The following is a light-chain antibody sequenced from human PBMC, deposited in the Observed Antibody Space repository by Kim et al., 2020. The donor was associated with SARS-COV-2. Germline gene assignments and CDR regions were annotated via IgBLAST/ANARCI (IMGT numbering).Light chain of an antibody. J-gene: IGLJ3*02. V-gene: IGLV1-44*01. CDR2: SNN. CDR1: SSNIGSNT. Sequence: QSVLTQPPSASGTPGQRVTISCSGSSSNIGSNTVNWYQQLPGTAPKLLIHSNNQRPSGVPDRFSGSKSGTSASLAISGLQSEDEADYYCAAWDDSLNGYWVFGGGTQLTVL. CDR3: AAWDDSLNGYWV.